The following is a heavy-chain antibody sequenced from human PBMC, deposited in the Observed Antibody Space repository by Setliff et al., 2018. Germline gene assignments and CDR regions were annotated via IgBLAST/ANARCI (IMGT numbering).Heavy chain of an antibody. D-gene: IGHD3-10*01. Sequence: PSETLSLTCTVSSGSINSYYWSWVRQSPGKGLEWIGFVHFGGDTNYNPSLKSRVTMSADTSNNQFSLNLRSVTAADTAVYSCARPPSSGAYYNPRPYYFDSWGQGTLVTVSS. CDR1: SGSINSYY. J-gene: IGHJ4*02. CDR3: ARPPSSGAYYNPRPYYFDS. CDR2: VHFGGDT. V-gene: IGHV4-59*01.